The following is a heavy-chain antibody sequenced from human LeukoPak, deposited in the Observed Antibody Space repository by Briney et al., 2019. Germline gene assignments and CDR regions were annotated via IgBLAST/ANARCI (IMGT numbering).Heavy chain of an antibody. V-gene: IGHV4-34*01. D-gene: IGHD6-19*01. CDR2: INHSGST. CDR3: ARRSAWYGWCWFDP. Sequence: SETLSLTCAVYGGSFSGYYWSWLRQPPGKGLEWIGEINHSGSTNYNPSLKSRVTISVDTSKNQFSLKLSSVTAADTAVYYCARRSAWYGWCWFDPWGQGTLVTVSS. J-gene: IGHJ5*02. CDR1: GGSFSGYY.